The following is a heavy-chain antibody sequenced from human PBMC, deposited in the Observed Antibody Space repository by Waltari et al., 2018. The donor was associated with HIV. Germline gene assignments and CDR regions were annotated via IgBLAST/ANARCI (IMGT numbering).Heavy chain of an antibody. Sequence: QVVESGGNLVSPGGSLTLSCTASGLIFSEAWLNWVRQVPGRGVEGCGGIKTSFENVGTDYAATVKGWFTIFRDEWEKMFFVGMSCRKVDDTGMYFCVGGGGGAYSLRGPDGFDIWGQGTPVIVSS. CDR2: IKTSFENVGT. V-gene: IGHV3-15*07. CDR1: GLIFSEAW. CDR3: VGGGGGAYSLRGPDGFDI. D-gene: IGHD2-15*01. J-gene: IGHJ3*02.